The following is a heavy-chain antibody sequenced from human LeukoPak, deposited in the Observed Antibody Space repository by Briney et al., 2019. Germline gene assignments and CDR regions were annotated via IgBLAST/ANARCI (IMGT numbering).Heavy chain of an antibody. V-gene: IGHV1-69*05. J-gene: IGHJ4*02. CDR1: GGTFSSYA. CDR2: IIPIFVTA. Sequence: AAVKVSCKACGGTFSSYAISWVRQAPGQGLEWIGGIIPIFVTANYAQKFQGRVTISKDESTSTAYMGLRSLRSEDTAVYYCARSERVLTGYPTWGQGTLVTVSS. CDR3: ARSERVLTGYPT. D-gene: IGHD3-9*01.